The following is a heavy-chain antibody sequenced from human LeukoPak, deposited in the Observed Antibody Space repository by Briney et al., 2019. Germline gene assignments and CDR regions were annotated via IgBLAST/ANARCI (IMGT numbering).Heavy chain of an antibody. V-gene: IGHV3-23*01. CDR2: IGDSGANA. CDR3: AKAYDFWSDFDY. CDR1: GFTFSTYA. J-gene: IGHJ4*02. Sequence: GGSLRLSRAVSGFTFSTYAMSWVRQAPGEGVEGVSGIGDSGANAYYVDSVKGRFTISRDNSRNTLFLQMNSLRAEDTAPYFCAKAYDFWSDFDYWGQATLVTVSS. D-gene: IGHD3-3*01.